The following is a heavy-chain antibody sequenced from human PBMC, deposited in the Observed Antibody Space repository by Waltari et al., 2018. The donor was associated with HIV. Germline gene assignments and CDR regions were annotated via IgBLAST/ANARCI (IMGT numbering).Heavy chain of an antibody. V-gene: IGHV1-69*01. CDR3: ARERSGFEGDY. D-gene: IGHD3-9*01. CDR2: IIPMFGKP. J-gene: IGHJ4*02. CDR1: GGSFNTYA. Sequence: QVHLVQSGAEVRTPGSSVKVSCTASGGSFNTYAFSGVRQVPGQGLEWMGGIIPMFGKPNYAQKFQGWVTITAAEATKTVSVELSSLSSDDTAIYYCARERSGFEGDYWGQGTLVTVSS.